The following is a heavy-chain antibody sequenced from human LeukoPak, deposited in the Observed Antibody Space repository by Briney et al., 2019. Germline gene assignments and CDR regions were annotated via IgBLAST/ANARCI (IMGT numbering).Heavy chain of an antibody. Sequence: GGSLRLSCTASGFTFNGYSMNWVRQAPGKGLEWVSSISTSSSYIYYADSVKGRFTISRNNPKNSLYLQMSSLRAEDTAVYYCARNRGDPSYFDYWGQGTLVTVSS. D-gene: IGHD4-17*01. CDR3: ARNRGDPSYFDY. CDR2: ISTSSSYI. CDR1: GFTFNGYS. V-gene: IGHV3-21*01. J-gene: IGHJ4*02.